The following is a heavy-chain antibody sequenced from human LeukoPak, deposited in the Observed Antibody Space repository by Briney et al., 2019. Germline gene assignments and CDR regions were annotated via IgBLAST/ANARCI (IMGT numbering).Heavy chain of an antibody. D-gene: IGHD5-18*01. J-gene: IGHJ4*02. V-gene: IGHV1-8*01. CDR3: ARGYGYVYNY. CDR2: INPNSGDT. CDR1: GYTFTSYD. Sequence: ASVKVSCKASGYTFTSYDINWVRQAPGQGLEWMGWINPNSGDTGYAKKLQGKVTMTRNTSISTAYMEVSSLRSEDTAVYYCARGYGYVYNYWGQGTLVTVSS.